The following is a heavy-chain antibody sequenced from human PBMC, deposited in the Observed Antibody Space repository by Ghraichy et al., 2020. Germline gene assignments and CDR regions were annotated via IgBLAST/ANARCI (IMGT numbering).Heavy chain of an antibody. V-gene: IGHV4-59*08. D-gene: IGHD3-3*01. CDR2: IYYSGST. J-gene: IGHJ5*02. Sequence: SETLSLTCTVSGGSFSSYYWSWIRQPPGKGLEWIGYIYYSGSTNYNPSLKSRVTISVDTSKNQFSLKLSSVTAADTAVYYCARTIFGVIITPTTPHNWFDPWGQGTLVTVSS. CDR1: GGSFSSYY. CDR3: ARTIFGVIITPTTPHNWFDP.